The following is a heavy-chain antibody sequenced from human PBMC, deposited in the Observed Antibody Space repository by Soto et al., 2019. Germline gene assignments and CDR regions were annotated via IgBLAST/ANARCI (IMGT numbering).Heavy chain of an antibody. CDR1: GYTFTTYG. CDR2: ISAYSGNT. J-gene: IGHJ4*01. V-gene: IGHV1-18*04. D-gene: IGHD4-17*01. Sequence: SVKVSCKASGYTFTTYGITWVRQAPGQGLEWMGWISAYSGNTNYAQKLQGRLTVTTDTSTNTAYMDLRSLRSDDTAVYYCARVVKAGDYGDYGRYYFDYWGHGTLVTVSS. CDR3: ARVVKAGDYGDYGRYYFDY.